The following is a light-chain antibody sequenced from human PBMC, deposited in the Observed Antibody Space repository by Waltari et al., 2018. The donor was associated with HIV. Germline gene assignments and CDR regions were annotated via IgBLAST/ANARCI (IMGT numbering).Light chain of an antibody. J-gene: IGLJ2*01. V-gene: IGLV7-46*01. CDR2: DTN. Sequence: QAVVTQEPSLTVSPGGTVTLTCGSTSGHYPYWFQQKPGQAPRTQIYDTNNKHSWTPARFSGSLLGGRAALTLSGAQPEDEAEYYCLLSYSGARPHVVFGGGTKLTVL. CDR3: LLSYSGARPHVV. CDR1: SGHY.